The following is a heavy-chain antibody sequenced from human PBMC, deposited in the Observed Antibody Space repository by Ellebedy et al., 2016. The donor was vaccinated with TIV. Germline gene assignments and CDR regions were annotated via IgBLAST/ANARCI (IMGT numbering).Heavy chain of an antibody. D-gene: IGHD3-9*01. J-gene: IGHJ4*02. CDR1: GFTFSSYG. V-gene: IGHV3-33*06. CDR2: IWYDGSNK. CDR3: VKDSTYDILTGYFDY. Sequence: GESLKISCAASGFTFSSYGMHWVRQAPGKGLEWVAVIWYDGSNKYYADSVKGRFTISRDNSKNTLYLQMNSLRAEDTAVYYCVKDSTYDILTGYFDYWGRGTLVTVSS.